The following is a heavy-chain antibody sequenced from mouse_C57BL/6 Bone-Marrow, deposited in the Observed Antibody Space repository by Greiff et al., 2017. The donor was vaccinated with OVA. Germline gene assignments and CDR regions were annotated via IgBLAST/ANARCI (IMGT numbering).Heavy chain of an antibody. CDR3: ARSSPYYYGSSYLDY. V-gene: IGHV3-8*01. D-gene: IGHD1-1*01. CDR1: GYSITSDY. CDR2: ISYSGST. J-gene: IGHJ2*01. Sequence: EVKLVESGPGLAKPSQTLSLTCSVTGYSITSDYWNWIRKFPGNKLEYMGYISYSGSTYYNPSLKSRISITRDTSKNQYYLQLNSVTTEDTATYYCARSSPYYYGSSYLDYWGQGTTLTVSS.